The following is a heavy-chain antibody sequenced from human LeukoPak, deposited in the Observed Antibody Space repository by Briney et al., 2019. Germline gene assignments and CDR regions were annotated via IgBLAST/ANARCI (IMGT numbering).Heavy chain of an antibody. CDR2: MNPNSGNT. J-gene: IGHJ4*02. CDR3: ASFGSGSFTRDY. V-gene: IGHV1-8*01. D-gene: IGHD3-10*01. CDR1: GYTFTSYD. Sequence: ASVKVSCKASGYTFTSYDINWVRQATGQGLERMGWMNPNSGNTGYEQKFQGRVTMTRNTSISTAYMELSSLRSEDTAVYYCASFGSGSFTRDYWGQGTLVTVSS.